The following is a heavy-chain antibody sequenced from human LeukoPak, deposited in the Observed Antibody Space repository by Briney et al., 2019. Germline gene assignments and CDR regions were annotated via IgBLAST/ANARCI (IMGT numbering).Heavy chain of an antibody. V-gene: IGHV3-30-3*01. J-gene: IGHJ4*02. D-gene: IGHD3-22*01. CDR3: ARPPRNYYDSSGYYYFDY. Sequence: GGSLRLSCAASGLTFSSYAMHWVRQAPGKGLEWVAVISYDGSNKYYADSVKGRFTISRDNSKNTLYLQMNSLRAEDTAVYYCARPPRNYYDSSGYYYFDYWGQGTLVTVSS. CDR2: ISYDGSNK. CDR1: GLTFSSYA.